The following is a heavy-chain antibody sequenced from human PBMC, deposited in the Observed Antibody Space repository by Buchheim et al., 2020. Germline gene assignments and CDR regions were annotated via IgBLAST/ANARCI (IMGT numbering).Heavy chain of an antibody. CDR3: ARATSAYGMDV. CDR1: GGSFSGYY. J-gene: IGHJ6*02. Sequence: QVQLQQWGAGLLKPSETLSLTCAVSGGSFSGYYWSWIRQPPGKGLEWIGEINDGVSTNYSPSLKSRVSISVDTSKNQFSLKVTSVTAADTAVYYCARATSAYGMDVWGQGTT. V-gene: IGHV4-34*01. CDR2: INDGVST. D-gene: IGHD3-3*01.